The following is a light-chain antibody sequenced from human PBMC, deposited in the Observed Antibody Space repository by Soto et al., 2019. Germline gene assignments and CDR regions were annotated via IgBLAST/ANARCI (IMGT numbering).Light chain of an antibody. CDR2: AAS. V-gene: IGKV1-39*01. CDR3: QQRYSTPRT. J-gene: IGKJ1*01. CDR1: QSISSY. Sequence: DMQMTQSPSSLSASVGDRVTITCRASQSISSYLNWYQQKPGKAPQLLIYAASSLQSGVPSRFSGSGSGTDFTLTISSMQPEDFASYYCQQRYSTPRTFGQGTKVAIK.